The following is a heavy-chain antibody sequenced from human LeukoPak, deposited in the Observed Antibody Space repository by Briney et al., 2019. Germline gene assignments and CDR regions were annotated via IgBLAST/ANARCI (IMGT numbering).Heavy chain of an antibody. Sequence: GGSLRLSCGAPGFTLSSYSIDWVRQATGKGLEWLSYISSRSNTIYYADSVKGRFTISRDNAKNSVYLQMNSLRAEDTAVYYCARVWSSGYTKDYWGQGTLVTVSS. J-gene: IGHJ4*02. CDR3: ARVWSSGYTKDY. CDR1: GFTLSSYS. V-gene: IGHV3-48*04. D-gene: IGHD3-22*01. CDR2: ISSRSNTI.